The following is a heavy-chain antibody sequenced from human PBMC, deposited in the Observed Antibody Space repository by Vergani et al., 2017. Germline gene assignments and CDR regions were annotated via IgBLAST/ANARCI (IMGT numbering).Heavy chain of an antibody. CDR1: GFTFSSYS. J-gene: IGHJ6*02. CDR2: ISSSSSTI. CDR3: ASGVDTESYGMDV. V-gene: IGHV3-48*01. Sequence: EVQLVESGGGLVQPGGSLRLSWAASGFTFSSYSMNWGRQAPGKGLEWVSYISSSSSTIYYADSVKGRFTISRDNAKNSLYLQMNSLRAEDTAVYYCASGVDTESYGMDVWGQGTTVTDSS. D-gene: IGHD5-18*01.